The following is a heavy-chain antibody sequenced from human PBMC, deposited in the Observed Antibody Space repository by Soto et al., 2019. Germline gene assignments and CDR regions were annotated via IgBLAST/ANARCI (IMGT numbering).Heavy chain of an antibody. CDR2: IYYSGST. J-gene: IGHJ5*02. V-gene: IGHV4-31*03. D-gene: IGHD2-15*01. CDR3: ARGVVVAATRWFDP. CDR1: GGSISSGGYY. Sequence: SETLSLTCTVSGGSISSGGYYWSWIRQHPGKGLEWIGYIYYSGSTYYNPSLKSRVTISVDTSKNQFSLKLSSVTAADTAVYYCARGVVVAATRWFDPWGQGTLVTVS.